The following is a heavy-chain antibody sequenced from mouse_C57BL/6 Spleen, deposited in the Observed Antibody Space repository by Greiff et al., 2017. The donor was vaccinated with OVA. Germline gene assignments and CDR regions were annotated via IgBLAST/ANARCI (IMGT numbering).Heavy chain of an antibody. Sequence: EVQLQESGPGLVKPSQSLSLTCSVTGYSITSGYYWNWIRQFPGNKLEWMGYISYDGSNNYNPSLKNRISITRDTSKNQFFLKLNSVTTEDTATYDCAREGYYYGSRGTGFDYWGQGTTLTVSS. CDR3: AREGYYYGSRGTGFDY. J-gene: IGHJ2*01. V-gene: IGHV3-6*01. CDR2: ISYDGSN. D-gene: IGHD1-1*01. CDR1: GYSITSGYY.